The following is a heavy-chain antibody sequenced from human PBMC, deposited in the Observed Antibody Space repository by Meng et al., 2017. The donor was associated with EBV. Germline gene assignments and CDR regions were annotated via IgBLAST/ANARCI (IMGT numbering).Heavy chain of an antibody. Sequence: EMQVLESGGGLVQPGGPLRLSCAASGFSFSNYAMGWVRQAPGKGLEWVSGISATSVDTYYADSVKGRFAISRDNSKNTVTLHMNILRAEDTAIYYCNSGSHSPLDSWGQGTLVTVSS. CDR2: ISATSVDT. V-gene: IGHV3-23*01. CDR1: GFSFSNYA. J-gene: IGHJ4*02. CDR3: NSGSHSPLDS. D-gene: IGHD1-26*01.